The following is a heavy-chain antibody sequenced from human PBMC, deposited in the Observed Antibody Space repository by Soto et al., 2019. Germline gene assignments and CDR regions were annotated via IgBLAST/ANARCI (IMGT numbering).Heavy chain of an antibody. J-gene: IGHJ4*02. CDR1: GGSISSGGYS. CDR2: IYHSGST. CDR3: ARGPYDFWSGYHGNHYFDY. D-gene: IGHD3-3*01. V-gene: IGHV4-30-2*01. Sequence: SETLSLTCAVSGGSISSGGYSWSWIRQPPGKGLEWIGYIYHSGSTYYNPSLKSRVTISVNRSKNQFSLKLSSVTAADTAVYYCARGPYDFWSGYHGNHYFDYLVQGTMVTVSS.